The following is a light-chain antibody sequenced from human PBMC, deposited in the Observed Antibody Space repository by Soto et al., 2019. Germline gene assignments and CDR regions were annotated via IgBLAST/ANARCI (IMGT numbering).Light chain of an antibody. Sequence: DIQMTQSPSTLSGSVGDRVTITCRASQTISSWVAWYQQKPGKAPKLLIYKASTLKSGVPSRFSGSGSGTEFTLTISSLQPDDFATEYCQHYNRYSEAFGQGTKVELK. CDR1: QTISSW. CDR3: QHYNRYSEA. V-gene: IGKV1-5*03. CDR2: KAS. J-gene: IGKJ1*01.